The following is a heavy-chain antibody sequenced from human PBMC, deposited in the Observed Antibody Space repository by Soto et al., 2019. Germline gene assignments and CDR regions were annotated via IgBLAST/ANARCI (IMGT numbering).Heavy chain of an antibody. V-gene: IGHV3-7*04. CDR3: ARGDYDDTSGPLSEAFDV. CDR2: IKQDGSQK. J-gene: IGHJ3*01. Sequence: EVQLVESGGGLVQPGGSLRLSCAASGFTFSSYWMSWVRQAPGKGLEWVANIKQDGSQKWYGDSVKGQLTISRDNATNSLYLEMNSRRADAPAVYYCARGDYDDTSGPLSEAFDVWGQGTMVTVSS. CDR1: GFTFSSYW. D-gene: IGHD3-22*01.